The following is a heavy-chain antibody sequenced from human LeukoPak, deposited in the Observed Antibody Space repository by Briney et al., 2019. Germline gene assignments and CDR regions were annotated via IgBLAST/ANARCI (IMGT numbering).Heavy chain of an antibody. V-gene: IGHV3-21*01. CDR1: GFTSRGYR. Sequence: GGSLRLSCAPSGFTSRGYRMTWVAGAPGKGLEWVSYISSSSSYIYYADSVKGRFTISRDNAKNSLYLQMNSLRAEDTAVYYCARDGGDPFGYWGQGTLVTVSS. D-gene: IGHD3-10*01. J-gene: IGHJ4*02. CDR3: ARDGGDPFGY. CDR2: ISSSSSYI.